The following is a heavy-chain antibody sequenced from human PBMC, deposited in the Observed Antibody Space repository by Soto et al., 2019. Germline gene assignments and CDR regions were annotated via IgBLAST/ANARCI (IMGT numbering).Heavy chain of an antibody. CDR2: ISGSSSTI. Sequence: EVPLVESGGDLVQPGGSLRLSCAASGFTFSSYSINWVRQAPGKGLEWVSYISGSSSTIYYADSVKGRFTISRDNARNSLYLQMNSLRDEDTAVYYCARVTGTSPPRFDYWGQGTLVTVSS. D-gene: IGHD1-20*01. CDR1: GFTFSSYS. J-gene: IGHJ4*02. V-gene: IGHV3-48*02. CDR3: ARVTGTSPPRFDY.